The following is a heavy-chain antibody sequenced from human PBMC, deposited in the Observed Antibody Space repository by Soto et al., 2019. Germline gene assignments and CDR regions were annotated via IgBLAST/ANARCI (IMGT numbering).Heavy chain of an antibody. J-gene: IGHJ3*02. CDR1: GYTFTSYY. CDR3: ARVQESRYYDFWSGYYPDAFDI. D-gene: IGHD3-3*01. V-gene: IGHV1-18*04. Sequence: ASVKVSCKASGYTFTSYYMHWVRQAPGQGLEWMGWISAYNGNTNYAQKLQGRVTMTTDTSTSTAYMELRSLRSDDTAVYYCARVQESRYYDFWSGYYPDAFDIWGQGTMVTVSS. CDR2: ISAYNGNT.